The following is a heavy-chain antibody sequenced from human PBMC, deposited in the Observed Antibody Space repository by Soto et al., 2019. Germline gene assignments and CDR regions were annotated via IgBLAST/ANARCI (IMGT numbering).Heavy chain of an antibody. V-gene: IGHV3-66*01. CDR1: GFTVSSNY. Sequence: PGGSLRLSCAASGFTVSSNYMSWVRQAPRKELEWVSVIYSGGSTYYADSVKGRFTISRDNSKNTLYLQMNFLRAEDTAVYYGAALVVPSEGWFDPWGQGTQVTVSS. J-gene: IGHJ5*02. CDR2: IYSGGST. D-gene: IGHD2-2*01. CDR3: AALVVPSEGWFDP.